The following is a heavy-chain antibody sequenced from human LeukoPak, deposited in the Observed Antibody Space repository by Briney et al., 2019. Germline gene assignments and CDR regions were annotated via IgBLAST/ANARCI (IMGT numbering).Heavy chain of an antibody. D-gene: IGHD3-22*01. CDR2: ISSSSSYI. CDR1: GFTFSSYS. CDR3: ARPLVYYDSSGYYPLDY. Sequence: GGSLRLSCAASGFTFSSYSMNWVRQAPGKGLEWVSSISSSSSYIYYADSVKGRFTISRDNAKNSLYLQMNSLRAEDTAVYYCARPLVYYDSSGYYPLDYWGQGTLVTVSP. V-gene: IGHV3-21*01. J-gene: IGHJ4*02.